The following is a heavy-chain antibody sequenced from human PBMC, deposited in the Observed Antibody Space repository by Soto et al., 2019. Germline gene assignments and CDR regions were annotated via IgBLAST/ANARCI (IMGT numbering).Heavy chain of an antibody. V-gene: IGHV1-3*01. D-gene: IGHD6-13*01. J-gene: IGHJ4*02. CDR1: GYTFTSYA. CDR3: ARDVRGIRAAVSSLSAFDY. Sequence: VASVKVSCKASGYTFTSYAMHWVRQAPGQRLEWMGWINAGNGNTKYSQKFQGRVTITRDTSASTAYMELSSLRSEDTAVYYRARDVRGIRAAVSSLSAFDYWGQGTLVTVSS. CDR2: INAGNGNT.